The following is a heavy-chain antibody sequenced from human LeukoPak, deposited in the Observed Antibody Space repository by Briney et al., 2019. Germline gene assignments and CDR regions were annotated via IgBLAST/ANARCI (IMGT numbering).Heavy chain of an antibody. Sequence: SETLSLTCAVYGGSFSDYYWSWIRQPPGNGLEWIGYIYYSGITNYNPSLKSRVTMSVDTSKNQFSLNLSSVTAADTAVYYCARDSRYCNSISCYGRPGYYGLDVWGQGTTVTVSS. D-gene: IGHD2-2*01. CDR1: GGSFSDYY. CDR3: ARDSRYCNSISCYGRPGYYGLDV. J-gene: IGHJ6*02. CDR2: IYYSGIT. V-gene: IGHV4-59*01.